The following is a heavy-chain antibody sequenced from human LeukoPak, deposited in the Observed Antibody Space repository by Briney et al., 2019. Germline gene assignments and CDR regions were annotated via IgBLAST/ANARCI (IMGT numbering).Heavy chain of an antibody. D-gene: IGHD5-24*01. Sequence: GGSLRLSCAASGFIFSRYSMNWVRQAPGKGLECISYITSSSSTIHYADSVKGRFTISRDNAKKSLYLQMNSLRADDTAVYYCARVWDGYSGEDYWGQGTLVTVSS. J-gene: IGHJ4*02. CDR2: ITSSSSTI. CDR3: ARVWDGYSGEDY. V-gene: IGHV3-48*01. CDR1: GFIFSRYS.